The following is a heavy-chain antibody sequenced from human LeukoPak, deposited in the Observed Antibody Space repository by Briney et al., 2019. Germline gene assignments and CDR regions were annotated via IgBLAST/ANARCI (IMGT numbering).Heavy chain of an antibody. V-gene: IGHV4-61*02. CDR1: GGSISSGSYY. D-gene: IGHD5-12*01. J-gene: IGHJ5*02. CDR2: IYTSGST. CDR3: ARPGDSGYDP. Sequence: SETLSLTCTVSGGSISSGSYYWSWIRQPAGKGLEWIGRIYTSGSTNYNPSLKSRVTISVDTSKNQFSLKLSSVTAADTAVYYCARPGDSGYDPWGQGTLVTVSS.